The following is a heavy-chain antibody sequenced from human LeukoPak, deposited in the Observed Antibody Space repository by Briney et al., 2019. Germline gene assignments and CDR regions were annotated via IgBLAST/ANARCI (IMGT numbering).Heavy chain of an antibody. V-gene: IGHV3-11*04. CDR3: ARGRWLQLLGDY. D-gene: IGHD5-24*01. CDR2: ISSSGSTI. CDR1: GFTFGDYA. Sequence: PGGSLRLSCTASGFTFGDYAMSWVRQAPGKGLEWVSYISSSGSTIYYADSVKGRFTISRDNAKNSLYLQMNSLRAEDTAVYYCARGRWLQLLGDYWGQGTLVTVSS. J-gene: IGHJ4*02.